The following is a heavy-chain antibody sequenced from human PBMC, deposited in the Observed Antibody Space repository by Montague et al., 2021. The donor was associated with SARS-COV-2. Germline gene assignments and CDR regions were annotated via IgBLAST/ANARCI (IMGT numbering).Heavy chain of an antibody. V-gene: IGHV4-59*01. D-gene: IGHD6-19*01. CDR3: ASGSGWMGNAFDI. CDR1: GGSIRRNN. CDR2: SYYSGST. Sequence: SETLSLTCTVSGGSIRRNNWSWVRQRPGKGLELMWNSYYSGSTXXXPSXRGRVTISVDTSKNQFSLKLSSVTAADTAASDCASGSGWMGNAFDIWGQGTMVTVSS. J-gene: IGHJ3*02.